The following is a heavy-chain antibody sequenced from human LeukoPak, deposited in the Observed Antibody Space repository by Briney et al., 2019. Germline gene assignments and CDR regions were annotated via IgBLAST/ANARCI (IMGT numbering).Heavy chain of an antibody. CDR1: GGTFSSYA. D-gene: IGHD1-1*01. CDR2: IIPILGTA. CDR3: ARAGNWNDNWFDP. J-gene: IGHJ5*02. Sequence: SVKVSCKASGGTFSSYAISWVRQAPGQGLEWMGGIIPILGTAKYAQKFQGRVTITTDESTSTAYMELSSLRSEDTAVYYCARAGNWNDNWFDPWGQGTLVTVSS. V-gene: IGHV1-69*05.